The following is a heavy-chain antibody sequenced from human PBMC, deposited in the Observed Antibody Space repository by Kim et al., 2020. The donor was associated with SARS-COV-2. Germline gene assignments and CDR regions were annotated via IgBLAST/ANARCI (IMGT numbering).Heavy chain of an antibody. J-gene: IGHJ4*02. CDR1: GYSFTSYW. V-gene: IGHV5-10-1*01. CDR3: ARRSDSDILTGSGLDY. Sequence: GESLKISCKGSGYSFTSYWISWVRQMPGKGLEWMGRIDPSDSYTNYSPSFQGHVTISADKSISTAYLQWSSLKASDTAMYYCARRSDSDILTGSGLDYWGQGTLVTVSS. D-gene: IGHD3-9*01. CDR2: IDPSDSYT.